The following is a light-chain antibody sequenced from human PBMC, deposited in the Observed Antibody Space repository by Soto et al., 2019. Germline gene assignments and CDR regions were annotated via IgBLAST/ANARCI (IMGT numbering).Light chain of an antibody. V-gene: IGKV3-15*01. J-gene: IGKJ5*01. CDR2: GAS. CDR1: QSVSSN. Sequence: IVLTLSPSTLSLSPGERATLSCRASQSVSSNLAWYQQKPGQAPRLLIYGASTRATDMSGTFSGRGSGTEFTLTISSLQSEDFALYYCQQYNNWPITFGQGTRLEIK. CDR3: QQYNNWPIT.